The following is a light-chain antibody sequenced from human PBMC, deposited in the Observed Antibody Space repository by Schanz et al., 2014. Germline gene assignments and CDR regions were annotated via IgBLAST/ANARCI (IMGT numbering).Light chain of an antibody. J-gene: IGLJ2*01. CDR2: DVS. V-gene: IGLV2-14*01. Sequence: QSALTQPPSASGSPGQSVTISCTGTSSDVGGYNYVSWYQQHPGKAPQLMIYDVSNRPSGVSNRFSGSKSGNTASLTISGLQAEDEADYYCSSYTTSSTLIFGGGTKLTVL. CDR1: SSDVGGYNY. CDR3: SSYTTSSTLI.